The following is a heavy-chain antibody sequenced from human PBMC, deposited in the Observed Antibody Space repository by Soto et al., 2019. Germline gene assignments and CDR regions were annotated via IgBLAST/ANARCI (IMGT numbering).Heavy chain of an antibody. CDR2: INPNSGGT. Sequence: ASVKVSCKASGYTFTGYYMHWVRQAPGQGLEWMGWINPNSGGTNYAQKFQGRVTMTRDTSISTAYMGLSRLRSDDTAVYYCARVPYGVTQRHTYYFDYWGQGTLVTVSS. CDR1: GYTFTGYY. V-gene: IGHV1-2*02. D-gene: IGHD3-10*01. CDR3: ARVPYGVTQRHTYYFDY. J-gene: IGHJ4*02.